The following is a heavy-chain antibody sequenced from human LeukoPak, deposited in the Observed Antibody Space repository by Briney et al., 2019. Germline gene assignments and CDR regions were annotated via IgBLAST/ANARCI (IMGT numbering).Heavy chain of an antibody. Sequence: PGGSLRLSCAASGFTFSTFWMHWVRQAPGKGLVWVSGINSDGSSTTYADPVKGRFTISRDNAKNTLYLQMNNLRAEDTAVYYCARGRYYGMDVWGQGTTVTVSS. CDR2: INSDGSST. J-gene: IGHJ6*02. CDR1: GFTFSTFW. V-gene: IGHV3-74*03. CDR3: ARGRYYGMDV.